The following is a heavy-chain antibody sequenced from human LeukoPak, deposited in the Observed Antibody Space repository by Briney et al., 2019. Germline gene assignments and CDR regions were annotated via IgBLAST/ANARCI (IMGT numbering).Heavy chain of an antibody. CDR1: GYTFTGYY. V-gene: IGHV1-2*02. J-gene: IGHJ4*02. Sequence: ASVKVSCKASGYTFTGYYMHWVRQAPGQGREWMGLINPNSGCTNYAQKFQGRVTMTRDTSMSTAYMELSRLRSDDTAVYYCARDKGAAGSDYWGQGTLVTVSS. D-gene: IGHD6-13*01. CDR3: ARDKGAAGSDY. CDR2: INPNSGCT.